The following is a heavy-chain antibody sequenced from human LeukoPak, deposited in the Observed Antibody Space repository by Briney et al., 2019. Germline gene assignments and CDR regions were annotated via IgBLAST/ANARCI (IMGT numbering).Heavy chain of an antibody. D-gene: IGHD6-19*01. CDR2: INPSGGST. J-gene: IGHJ4*02. Sequence: ASVRVSCKASGYTFTSYYIHWVRQAPGQGLEWMGIINPSGGSTSYAQKFQGRVTMTRDMSTSTVYMELSSLRSEDTAVYYCARDVRAVAGHFDYWGQGTLVTVSS. CDR1: GYTFTSYY. CDR3: ARDVRAVAGHFDY. V-gene: IGHV1-46*01.